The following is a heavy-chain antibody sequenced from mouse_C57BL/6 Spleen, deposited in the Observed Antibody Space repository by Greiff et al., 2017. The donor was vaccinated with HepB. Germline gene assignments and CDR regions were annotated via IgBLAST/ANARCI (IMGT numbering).Heavy chain of an antibody. V-gene: IGHV5-17*01. CDR2: ISSGSSTI. J-gene: IGHJ3*01. Sequence: EVKVEESGGGLVKPGGSLKLSCAASGFTFSDYGMHWVRQAPEKGLEWVAYISSGSSTIYYADTVKGRFTISRDNAKNTLFLQMTSLRSEDTAMYYCARDYDWAWFAYWGQGTLVTVSA. CDR3: ARDYDWAWFAY. D-gene: IGHD2-4*01. CDR1: GFTFSDYG.